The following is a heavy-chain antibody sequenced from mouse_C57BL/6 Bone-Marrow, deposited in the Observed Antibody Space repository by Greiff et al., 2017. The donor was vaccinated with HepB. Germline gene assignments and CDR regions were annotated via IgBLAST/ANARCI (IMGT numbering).Heavy chain of an antibody. CDR2: INPNNGGT. Sequence: VHVKQSGPELVKPGASVKIPCKASGYTFTDYNMDWVKQSHGKSLEWIGDINPNNGGTIYNQKFKGKATLTVDKSSSTAYMELRSLTSEDTAVYYCASYYYGSSYVAMDYWGQGTSVTVSS. CDR3: ASYYYGSSYVAMDY. D-gene: IGHD1-1*01. J-gene: IGHJ4*01. V-gene: IGHV1-18*01. CDR1: GYTFTDYN.